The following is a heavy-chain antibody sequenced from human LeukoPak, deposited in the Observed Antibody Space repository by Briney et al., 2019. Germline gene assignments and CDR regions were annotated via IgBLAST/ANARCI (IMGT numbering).Heavy chain of an antibody. V-gene: IGHV5-10-1*01. D-gene: IGHD4/OR15-4a*01. Sequence: GESLKISCKGSGYSFTSYWISWVRQMPGKGLEWMGKIDPSDSDTNYGPSFQGHVTISADKSISTASLQWSSLKASDTAMYYCARHLTRGDAFDIWGQGTMVTVSS. J-gene: IGHJ3*02. CDR1: GYSFTSYW. CDR3: ARHLTRGDAFDI. CDR2: IDPSDSDT.